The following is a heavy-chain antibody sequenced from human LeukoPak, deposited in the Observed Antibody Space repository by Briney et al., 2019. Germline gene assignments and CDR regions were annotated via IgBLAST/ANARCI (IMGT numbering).Heavy chain of an antibody. CDR3: ANHYCSGGSCYNRYYYYYMDV. Sequence: ASVKVSRKASRGTFNNYAISWVRQAPGQGLEWMGGIIPISDATYYAQKFQGRVTITADESTTTAYMELSSLRSEDTAVYYCANHYCSGGSCYNRYYYYYMDVWGKGTTVTVSS. D-gene: IGHD2-15*01. CDR1: RGTFNNYA. CDR2: IIPISDAT. J-gene: IGHJ6*03. V-gene: IGHV1-69*13.